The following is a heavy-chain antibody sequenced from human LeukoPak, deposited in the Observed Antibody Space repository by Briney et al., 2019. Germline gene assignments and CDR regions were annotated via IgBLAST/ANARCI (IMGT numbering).Heavy chain of an antibody. Sequence: GGSLRLSCAASGFAFSSYAMSWVRQAPGKGLEWVSAISGSGGSTYYADSVKGRFTISRDNSKDTLYLQMNSLRAEDTAVYYCAKTDYASWFDPWGQGTLVTVSS. CDR3: AKTDYASWFDP. V-gene: IGHV3-23*01. D-gene: IGHD4-17*01. CDR1: GFAFSSYA. CDR2: ISGSGGST. J-gene: IGHJ5*02.